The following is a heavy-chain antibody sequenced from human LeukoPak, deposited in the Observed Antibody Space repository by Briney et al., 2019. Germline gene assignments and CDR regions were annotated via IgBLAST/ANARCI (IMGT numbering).Heavy chain of an antibody. CDR1: GSSISSGHY. Sequence: PSETLSLTCAVSGSSISSGHYWGWIRQPPGKGLEWIGSIYNSGSTYYNPSLRSRVTISVDTSKNQFSLKLSSVTAADTAVYYCARNNTRTVSRGSSRRRANAFDIWGQGTMATVSS. D-gene: IGHD6-13*01. CDR3: ARNNTRTVSRGSSRRRANAFDI. V-gene: IGHV4-38-2*01. J-gene: IGHJ3*02. CDR2: IYNSGST.